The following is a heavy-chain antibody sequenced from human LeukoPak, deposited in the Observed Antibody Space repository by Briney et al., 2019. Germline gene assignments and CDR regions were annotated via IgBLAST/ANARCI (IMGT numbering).Heavy chain of an antibody. Sequence: SETLSLTCTVSGGSISSYYWSWIRQPPGKGLECIGYIYYSGSTYYNPSLKSRVTISVDTSQNQFSLRLSSVTAADTAVYYCARDKLRYYDSGAYEGYYFAYWGQGTLVTVSS. CDR2: IYYSGST. V-gene: IGHV4-59*12. D-gene: IGHD3-22*01. J-gene: IGHJ4*02. CDR1: GGSISSYY. CDR3: ARDKLRYYDSGAYEGYYFAY.